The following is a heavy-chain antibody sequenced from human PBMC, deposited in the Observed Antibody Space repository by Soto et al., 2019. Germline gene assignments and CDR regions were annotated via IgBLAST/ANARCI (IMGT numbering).Heavy chain of an antibody. D-gene: IGHD5-18*01. CDR3: ARGDTYNPS. CDR2: ISYLGPT. CDR1: GASIRNYH. J-gene: IGHJ5*02. V-gene: IGHV4-59*08. Sequence: PSETLSLTCTVSGASIRNYHWSWIRQPPGKGLEWIGYISYLGPTNYNPSLRGRVTMSVDTSKNQFSLELTSVTAAETSVYYCARGDTYNPSWGQGTLVTVS.